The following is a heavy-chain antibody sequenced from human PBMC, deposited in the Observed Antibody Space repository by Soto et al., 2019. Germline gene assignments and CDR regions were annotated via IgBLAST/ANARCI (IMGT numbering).Heavy chain of an antibody. J-gene: IGHJ6*02. CDR1: GYRFSSYL. Sequence: GEFLKISCKGSGYRFSSYLISLVRQVPGKGPGGMGRIDASGSYSNYIPSILGHVTISADKSISTAYLQWSSLKASDTAMYYCARHTGYCSRTSCPGLYYYGMDDWGQGTTVTVSS. D-gene: IGHD2-2*01. CDR2: IDASGSYS. V-gene: IGHV5-10-1*01. CDR3: ARHTGYCSRTSCPGLYYYGMDD.